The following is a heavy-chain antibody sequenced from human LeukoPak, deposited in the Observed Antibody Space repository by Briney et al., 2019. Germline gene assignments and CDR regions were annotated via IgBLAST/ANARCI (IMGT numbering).Heavy chain of an antibody. Sequence: SETLSLTCAVYGGSFSGYYRSWIRQPPGKGLEWIGEINHSGSTNYNPSLKSRVTISVDTSKNQFSLKLSSVTAADTAVYYCARDHNASVFDYWGQGTLVTVSS. V-gene: IGHV4-34*01. J-gene: IGHJ4*02. CDR3: ARDHNASVFDY. D-gene: IGHD1-1*01. CDR1: GGSFSGYY. CDR2: INHSGST.